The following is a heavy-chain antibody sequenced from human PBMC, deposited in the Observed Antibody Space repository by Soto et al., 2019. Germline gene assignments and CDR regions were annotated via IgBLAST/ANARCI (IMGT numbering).Heavy chain of an antibody. V-gene: IGHV3-30-3*01. CDR1: GFTFSNYA. J-gene: IGHJ4*02. Sequence: SLRLSCAASGFTFSNYAMHWVRQAPGKGLEWVAVISYDGGRKYYADSVKGRFTMSRDNSKKMVYLQMNSLRAEDTAVYYCASDRSGGGNSGPDYWGQGNLVTVSS. CDR2: ISYDGGRK. D-gene: IGHD2-21*02. CDR3: ASDRSGGGNSGPDY.